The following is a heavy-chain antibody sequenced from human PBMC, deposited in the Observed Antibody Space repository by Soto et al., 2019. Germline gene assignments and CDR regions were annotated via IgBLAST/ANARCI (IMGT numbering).Heavy chain of an antibody. D-gene: IGHD1-7*01. CDR3: VRRVSGNYDY. CDR1: GFTFSSYY. Sequence: EVQLAESGGGMVQPGGSLRLSCVASGFTFSSYYMHWVRQAPGKGLEYVSSISSNGGTTYYGSYVKGRFTISRDNSKNTLYLQMCSLRAEAMAVYYCVRRVSGNYDYWGQGTLVTVSS. CDR2: ISSNGGTT. V-gene: IGHV3-64*01. J-gene: IGHJ4*02.